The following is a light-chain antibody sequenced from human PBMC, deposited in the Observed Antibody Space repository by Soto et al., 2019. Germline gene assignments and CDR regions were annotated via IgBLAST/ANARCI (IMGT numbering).Light chain of an antibody. CDR3: QQNDSSHCT. CDR1: QSVNNNY. J-gene: IGKJ2*01. Sequence: EIVLTQSPGTLSLSPGERATLSCRASQSVNNNYLAWYQQNPGQAPRLLIDGASSRATGIPDRFSGSGSGTDLTLTISRLEPEDLEVYYCQQNDSSHCTFGQGTKLEIK. V-gene: IGKV3-20*01. CDR2: GAS.